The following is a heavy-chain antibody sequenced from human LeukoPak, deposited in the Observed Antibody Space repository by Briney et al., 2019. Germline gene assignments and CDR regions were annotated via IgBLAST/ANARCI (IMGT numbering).Heavy chain of an antibody. CDR2: INQDGSEK. J-gene: IGHJ4*02. Sequence: GGSLRLSCAASGFTFSSYWMTWVRQASGMGPECVANINQDGSEKNYVDSVRGRFTISRDNARNSLYLQLNSLRAEDTAVYYCARTARLLESWGQGTLVTVSS. V-gene: IGHV3-7*01. CDR1: GFTFSSYW. D-gene: IGHD2-21*02. CDR3: ARTARLLES.